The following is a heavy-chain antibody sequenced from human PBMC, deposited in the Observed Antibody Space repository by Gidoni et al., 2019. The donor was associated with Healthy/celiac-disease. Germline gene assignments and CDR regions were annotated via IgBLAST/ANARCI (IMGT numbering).Heavy chain of an antibody. CDR3: ARGRRYYDSSGYYDY. J-gene: IGHJ4*02. CDR2: IYYSGST. Sequence: QVQLQESGPGLVKPSETLSLTCTVSGGSISSYYWSWIRQPPGKGLEWIGYIYYSGSTNYNPSLKSRVTISVDTSKNQFSLKLSSVTAADTAVYYCARGRRYYDSSGYYDYWGQGTLVTVSS. V-gene: IGHV4-59*01. D-gene: IGHD3-22*01. CDR1: GGSISSYY.